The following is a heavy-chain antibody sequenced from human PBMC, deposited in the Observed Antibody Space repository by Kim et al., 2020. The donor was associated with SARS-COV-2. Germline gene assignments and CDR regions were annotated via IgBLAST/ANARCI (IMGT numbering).Heavy chain of an antibody. J-gene: IGHJ4*02. Sequence: GESLKISCKGSGYSFTSYWIGWVRQMPGKGLEWMGIIYPGDSDTRYSPSFQGQVTISADKSISTAYLQWSSLKASDTAMYYCARHMYDYGDYGPLDYWGQGTLVTVSS. CDR2: IYPGDSDT. V-gene: IGHV5-51*01. CDR1: GYSFTSYW. CDR3: ARHMYDYGDYGPLDY. D-gene: IGHD4-17*01.